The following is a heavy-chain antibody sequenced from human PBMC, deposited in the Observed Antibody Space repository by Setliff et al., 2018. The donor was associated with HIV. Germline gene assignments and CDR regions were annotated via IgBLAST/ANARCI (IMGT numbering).Heavy chain of an antibody. CDR2: INPNSGGT. CDR3: ARVASSSWYYFDY. Sequence: ASVKVSCKASGDAFTDYYIHWVRQAPGQGLEWMGWINPNSGGTNYAQKLQGRVTMTTDTSTSTAYMELRSLRSDDTAVYYCARVASSSWYYFDYWGQGTLVTVSS. V-gene: IGHV1-2*02. CDR1: GDAFTDYY. D-gene: IGHD6-13*01. J-gene: IGHJ4*02.